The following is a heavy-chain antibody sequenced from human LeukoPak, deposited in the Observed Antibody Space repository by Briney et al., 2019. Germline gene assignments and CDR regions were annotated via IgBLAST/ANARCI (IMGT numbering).Heavy chain of an antibody. J-gene: IGHJ4*02. Sequence: GGSLRLSCAASGFTFSSYAMSWVRQAPGKGLEWVSAISGSGGSTYYADSVKGRFTISRDNSKNTLYLQINSLRAEDTAVYYCAREGGGYSGNFDYWGQGTLVTVSS. V-gene: IGHV3-23*01. CDR2: ISGSGGST. D-gene: IGHD5-24*01. CDR1: GFTFSSYA. CDR3: AREGGGYSGNFDY.